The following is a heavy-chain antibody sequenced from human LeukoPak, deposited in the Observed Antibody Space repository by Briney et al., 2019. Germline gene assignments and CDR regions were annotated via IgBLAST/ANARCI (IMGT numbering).Heavy chain of an antibody. V-gene: IGHV1-69*06. CDR2: IIPTFGTA. D-gene: IGHD3-10*01. CDR1: GGTFSSYA. Sequence: GASVKVSCKASGGTFSSYAISWVRQAPGQGLERMGGIIPTFGTANYAQKFQGRVTITADKSTSTAYMELSSLRSEDTAVYYCARGFPDGSGSYPQPFDYWGQGTLVTVSS. CDR3: ARGFPDGSGSYPQPFDY. J-gene: IGHJ4*02.